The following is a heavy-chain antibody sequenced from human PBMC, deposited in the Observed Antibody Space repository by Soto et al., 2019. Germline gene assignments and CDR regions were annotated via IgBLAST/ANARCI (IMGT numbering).Heavy chain of an antibody. D-gene: IGHD5-18*01. V-gene: IGHV3-15*01. J-gene: IGHJ4*02. Sequence: EVQLVESGGGLVKPGGSLRLSCAASGFTFSNAWMSWVRQAPGKGLEWVGRIKSKTDGGTTDYAAPVKGRFTISRDDSKNTLYLQMNSLKTEDTAVYYCPTDRYSYGTTFDYWGQGTLVTVSS. CDR2: IKSKTDGGTT. CDR1: GFTFSNAW. CDR3: PTDRYSYGTTFDY.